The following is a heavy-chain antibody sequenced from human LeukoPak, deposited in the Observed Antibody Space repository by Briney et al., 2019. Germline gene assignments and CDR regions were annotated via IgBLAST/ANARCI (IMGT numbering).Heavy chain of an antibody. CDR3: ARCPKILWGYGMDV. CDR1: GFTFSSYA. J-gene: IGHJ6*02. Sequence: GRSLRLSCAASGFTFSSYAMHWVRQAPGKGLEWVAVISYDGSNKYYADSVKGRFTISRDNSKNTLYLQMNSLRAEDTAVYYCARCPKILWGYGMDVWGQGTTVTVSS. D-gene: IGHD2-21*01. V-gene: IGHV3-30-3*01. CDR2: ISYDGSNK.